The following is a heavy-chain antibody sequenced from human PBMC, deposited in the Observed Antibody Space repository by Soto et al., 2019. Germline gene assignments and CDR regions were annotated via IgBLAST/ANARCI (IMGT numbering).Heavy chain of an antibody. V-gene: IGHV4-30-2*01. Sequence: SETLSLTCAVSGGSIGGVGYSWSWIRQPPGGGLEWIGYMYHSGTFLKSPSLKTRLTMSLDMSKNQFSLTLNSMTAADTAVYYCARAQFYSGSGNYNHLMFDAWGQGIQVT. D-gene: IGHD3-10*01. CDR3: ARAQFYSGSGNYNHLMFDA. CDR2: MYHSGTF. J-gene: IGHJ5*02. CDR1: GGSIGGVGYS.